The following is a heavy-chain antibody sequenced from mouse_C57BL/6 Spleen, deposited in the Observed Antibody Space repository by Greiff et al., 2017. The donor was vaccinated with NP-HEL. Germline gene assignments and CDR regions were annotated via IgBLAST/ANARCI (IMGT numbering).Heavy chain of an antibody. D-gene: IGHD4-1*01. J-gene: IGHJ3*01. V-gene: IGHV1-69*01. CDR3: GVWDAY. CDR2: IDPSNSYT. Sequence: QVQLKQSGPELARPGASVKLSCKASGYTFTGYGMHWVKQRPGHGLEWIGGIDPSNSYTNYNQKFKGKSTLTADKSSSTAYMELSSLASGDSAVYGSGVWDAYWGQGTLVTVSA. CDR1: GYTFTGYG.